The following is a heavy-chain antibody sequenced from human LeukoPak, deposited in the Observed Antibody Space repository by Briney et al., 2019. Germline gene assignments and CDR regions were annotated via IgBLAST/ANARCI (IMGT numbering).Heavy chain of an antibody. CDR1: GFTFDDYA. Sequence: PGGSLRLSCAASGFTFDDYAMHWVRHAPGKGLEWVSGISWNSGSIGYADSVKGRFTISRDNAKNSLYLQMNSLRAEDTALYYCAKGAHSSGWTKRKLFDYWGQGTLVTVSS. D-gene: IGHD6-19*01. J-gene: IGHJ4*02. CDR2: ISWNSGSI. CDR3: AKGAHSSGWTKRKLFDY. V-gene: IGHV3-9*01.